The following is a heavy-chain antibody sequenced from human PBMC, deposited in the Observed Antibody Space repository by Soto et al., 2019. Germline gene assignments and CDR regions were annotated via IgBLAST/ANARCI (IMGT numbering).Heavy chain of an antibody. J-gene: IGHJ4*02. Sequence: QVQLVESGGGVVQPGRSLRLSCAASGFTFSSYGMHWVRQAPGKGLEWVAVISYDGSNKYYADSVKGRFTISRDNSKNTLYLQMNSLRAEDTAVYYCAKAPRYCSGGSCYSDYWGQGTLVTVSS. CDR2: ISYDGSNK. D-gene: IGHD2-15*01. CDR3: AKAPRYCSGGSCYSDY. V-gene: IGHV3-30*18. CDR1: GFTFSSYG.